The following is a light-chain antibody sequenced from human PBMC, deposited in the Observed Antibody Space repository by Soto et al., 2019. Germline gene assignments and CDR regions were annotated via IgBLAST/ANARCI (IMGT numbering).Light chain of an antibody. Sequence: DIQLTQSPSALSASVGDRATITCRASQSISSYLNWYQQKPGKAPKLLIYKASSLESGVPSRFSGSGSGTEFTLPISSLQPDDFATYYCQQYNSYSRTFGQGTKV. CDR1: QSISSY. J-gene: IGKJ1*01. V-gene: IGKV1-5*03. CDR2: KAS. CDR3: QQYNSYSRT.